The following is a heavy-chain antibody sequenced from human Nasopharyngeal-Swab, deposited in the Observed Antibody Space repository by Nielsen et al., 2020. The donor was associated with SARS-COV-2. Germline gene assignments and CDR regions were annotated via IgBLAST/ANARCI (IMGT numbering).Heavy chain of an antibody. CDR2: IYYSGST. V-gene: IGHV4-30-4*01. Sequence: ICECAVMGLEWIGYIYYSGSTYYNPSLKSRVTISVDTSKNQFSLKLSSVTAADTAVYYCASLKVGITIFGVVTDRLLDYWGQGTLVTVSS. CDR3: ASLKVGITIFGVVTDRLLDY. J-gene: IGHJ4*02. D-gene: IGHD3-3*01.